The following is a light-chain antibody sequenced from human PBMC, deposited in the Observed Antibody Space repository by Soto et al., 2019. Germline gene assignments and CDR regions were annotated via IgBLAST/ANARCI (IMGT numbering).Light chain of an antibody. CDR1: QNIDGY. CDR3: QQTYITPYT. V-gene: IGKV1-39*01. J-gene: IGKJ2*01. Sequence: DIQMTQSPSSLSVSVGDRVTITCRASQNIDGYLNWYQQKPGKAPELLIYGSSTLQSGVPSSFSGSGSGTDFTLTISSLQPEDFATYYCQQTYITPYTFGQGTKLEIK. CDR2: GSS.